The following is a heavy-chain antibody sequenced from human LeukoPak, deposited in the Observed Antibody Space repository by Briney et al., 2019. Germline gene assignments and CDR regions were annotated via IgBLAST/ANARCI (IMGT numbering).Heavy chain of an antibody. D-gene: IGHD3-22*01. J-gene: IGHJ4*02. Sequence: PGRSLRLSCAASGFTFDDYAMHWVRQAPGKGLEWVSSISSSSSYIYYADSVKGRFTISRDNAKNSLYLQVNSLRAEDTAVYYCARGGLFSSGYTLGWGQGTLVTVSS. CDR3: ARGGLFSSGYTLG. V-gene: IGHV3-21*01. CDR2: ISSSSSYI. CDR1: GFTFDDYA.